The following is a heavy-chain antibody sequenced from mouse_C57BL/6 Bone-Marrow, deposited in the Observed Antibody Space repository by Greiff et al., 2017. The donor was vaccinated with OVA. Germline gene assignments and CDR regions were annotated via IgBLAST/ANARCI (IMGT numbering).Heavy chain of an antibody. V-gene: IGHV1-18*01. CDR1: GYTFTDYN. D-gene: IGHD1-1*01. Sequence: VQLKQSGPELVKPGASVKIPCKASGYTFTDYNMDWVKQSPGKSLEWIGDINPNNGGTIYNQKFKGKATLTVDKSSSTAYMELRSLTSEDTAVYYCASVVPTGDYARDDWGQGTSVTVSS. CDR2: INPNNGGT. J-gene: IGHJ4*01. CDR3: ASVVPTGDYARDD.